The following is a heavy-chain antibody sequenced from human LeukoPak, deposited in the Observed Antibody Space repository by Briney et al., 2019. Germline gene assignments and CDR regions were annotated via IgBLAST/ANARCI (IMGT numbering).Heavy chain of an antibody. CDR3: ARESGETGFDY. CDR1: GFTFSSYS. D-gene: IGHD1-14*01. J-gene: IGHJ4*02. V-gene: IGHV3-21*01. Sequence: GGSLRLSCAASGFTFSSYSMNWVRQAPVKGLEWVSSISSSSSYIYYADSVKGRFTISRDNAKNSLYLQMNSLRAEDTAVYYCARESGETGFDYWGQGTLVTVSS. CDR2: ISSSSSYI.